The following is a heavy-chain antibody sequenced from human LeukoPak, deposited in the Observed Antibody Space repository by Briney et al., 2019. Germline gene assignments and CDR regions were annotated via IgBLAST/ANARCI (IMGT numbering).Heavy chain of an antibody. CDR1: RFTFTNYR. V-gene: IGHV3-7*01. CDR3: ARITGTFDY. J-gene: IGHJ4*02. CDR2: IEPDGSKT. Sequence: PGGSLRLSCAASRFTFTNYRMGWVRQAPGKGLEWVANIEPDGSKTHYVGSVRGRFTISRDNAKNLLYLHMNSLRAEDTAVYYCARITGTFDYWGQGTLVTVSS. D-gene: IGHD1-20*01.